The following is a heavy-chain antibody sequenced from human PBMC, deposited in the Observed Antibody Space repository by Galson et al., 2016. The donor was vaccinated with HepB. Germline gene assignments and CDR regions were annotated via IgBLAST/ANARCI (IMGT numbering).Heavy chain of an antibody. CDR3: ARYDSSVTGAFDI. D-gene: IGHD3-22*01. CDR1: GGSMRTTYW. V-gene: IGHV4-4*02. J-gene: IGHJ3*02. CDR2: IFHDEST. Sequence: SETLSLTCTVSGGSMRTTYWWSWVRQSPGKGLEWIAYIFHDESTNYNPSLRSRVTILVDSSKNQFSLKLTSVTAADTATYYCARYDSSVTGAFDIWGQGTIVTVSA.